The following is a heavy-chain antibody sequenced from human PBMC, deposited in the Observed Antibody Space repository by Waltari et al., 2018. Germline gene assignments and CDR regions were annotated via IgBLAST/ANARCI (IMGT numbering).Heavy chain of an antibody. Sequence: HLQLQESGPGLLKPSETLSLTCSVSDVSIHSNRPSWVWIRQPPGQGLEWIGTWSYSGATYSSPSLKSRVTISGDTSKNQLSLILGSVTAADTAVYYCATYIGASIGTAAFDVWGQGTMVTVSA. J-gene: IGHJ3*01. CDR3: ATYIGASIGTAAFDV. D-gene: IGHD5-12*01. CDR1: DVSIHSNRPS. CDR2: WSYSGAT. V-gene: IGHV4-39*01.